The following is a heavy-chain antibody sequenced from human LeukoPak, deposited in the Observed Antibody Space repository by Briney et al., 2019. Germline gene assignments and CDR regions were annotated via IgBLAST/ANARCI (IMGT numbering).Heavy chain of an antibody. D-gene: IGHD3-22*01. V-gene: IGHV4-59*01. Sequence: SETLSLTCTVSGGSISSYYWSWIRQPPGKGLEWIGYIYYSGSTNYNPSLKSRVTISADTSKNQFSLKLSSVTAADTAVYYCARDVGYDSSGYYYALWGQGTLVTVSS. J-gene: IGHJ4*02. CDR1: GGSISSYY. CDR2: IYYSGST. CDR3: ARDVGYDSSGYYYAL.